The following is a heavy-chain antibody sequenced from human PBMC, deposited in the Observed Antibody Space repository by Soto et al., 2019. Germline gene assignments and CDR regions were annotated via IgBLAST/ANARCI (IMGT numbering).Heavy chain of an antibody. J-gene: IGHJ6*02. V-gene: IGHV3-23*01. CDR1: GFTFSSYA. D-gene: IGHD3-3*01. CDR2: ISGSGGST. CDR3: AKEAVYYDFWSGYPDYGMDV. Sequence: GGSLRLSCAASGFTFSSYAMSWVRQAPGKGLEWVSAISGSGGSTYYADSVKGRFTISRDNSKNTLYLQMNSLRAEDTAVYYCAKEAVYYDFWSGYPDYGMDVWGQGTTVTVSS.